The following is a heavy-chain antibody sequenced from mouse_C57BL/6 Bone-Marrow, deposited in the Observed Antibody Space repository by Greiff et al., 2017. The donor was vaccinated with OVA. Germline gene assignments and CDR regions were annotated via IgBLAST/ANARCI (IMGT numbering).Heavy chain of an antibody. V-gene: IGHV14-4*01. CDR3: TTGYYGSSSWFAY. CDR1: GFHIKDDY. CDR2: IDPENGDT. J-gene: IGHJ3*01. Sequence: EVQLQQSGAELVRPGASVKLSCTASGFHIKDDYMHWVKQRPEQGLEWIGWIDPENGDTEYASKFQGKATITADTSSNAAYLQLSSLTAEDTAVYYCTTGYYGSSSWFAYWGQGTLVTVSA. D-gene: IGHD1-1*01.